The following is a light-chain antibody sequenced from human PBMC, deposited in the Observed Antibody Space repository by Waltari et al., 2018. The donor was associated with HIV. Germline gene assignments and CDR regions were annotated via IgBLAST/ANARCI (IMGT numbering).Light chain of an antibody. Sequence: QSVLTQPPSVSAAPEQTVTSSCSGTSANRGPNSVSWYQDFSAAGPKLLIYANNRRPPGIRDRFSASQSGTSSTLDITGLQSGDEADYYCGTWDSSLNAVVFGGGTRLTVL. V-gene: IGLV1-51*01. CDR3: GTWDSSLNAVV. J-gene: IGLJ2*01. CDR2: ANN. CDR1: SANRGPNS.